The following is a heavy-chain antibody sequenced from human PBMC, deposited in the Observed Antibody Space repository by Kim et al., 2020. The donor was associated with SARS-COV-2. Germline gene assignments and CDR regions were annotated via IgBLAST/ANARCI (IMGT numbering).Heavy chain of an antibody. D-gene: IGHD2-15*01. Sequence: SETLSLTCAVYGGSFSGYYWSWIRQPPGKGLEWIGEINHSGSTNYNPSLKSRVTISVDTSKNQFSLKLSSVTAADTAVYYCARGRVGGGSPWGQGTLVTVSS. CDR3: ARGRVGGGSP. J-gene: IGHJ5*02. CDR2: INHSGST. V-gene: IGHV4-34*01. CDR1: GGSFSGYY.